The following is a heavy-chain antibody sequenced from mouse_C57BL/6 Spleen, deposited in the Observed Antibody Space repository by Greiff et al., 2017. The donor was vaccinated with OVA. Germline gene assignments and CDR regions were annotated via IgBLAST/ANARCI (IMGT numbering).Heavy chain of an antibody. J-gene: IGHJ3*01. Sequence: VQLQQSGPELVKPGASVKIPCKASGYTFTDYNMDWVKQSHGKSLAWIGDINPNHGGTIYNQKFKGKATLTVDKSSSTAYMELRSLTSEDTAVYYCARGDYGSPWFAYWGQGTLVTVSA. V-gene: IGHV1-18*01. CDR2: INPNHGGT. D-gene: IGHD1-1*01. CDR3: ARGDYGSPWFAY. CDR1: GYTFTDYN.